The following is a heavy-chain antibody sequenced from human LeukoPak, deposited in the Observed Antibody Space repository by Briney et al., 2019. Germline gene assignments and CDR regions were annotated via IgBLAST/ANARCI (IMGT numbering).Heavy chain of an antibody. CDR3: ARRTDCGGDCYSPYYFGY. CDR2: INHSGST. CDR1: GGSFSGYY. J-gene: IGHJ4*02. Sequence: SETLSLTSAVYGGSFSGYYWSWIRQPPGKGLEWIGEINHSGSTNYNPSLKSRVTISGDTSKNQFSLKLSSVTSADTAVYYCARRTDCGGDCYSPYYFGYWGTRILVTVSS. D-gene: IGHD2-21*02. V-gene: IGHV4-34*01.